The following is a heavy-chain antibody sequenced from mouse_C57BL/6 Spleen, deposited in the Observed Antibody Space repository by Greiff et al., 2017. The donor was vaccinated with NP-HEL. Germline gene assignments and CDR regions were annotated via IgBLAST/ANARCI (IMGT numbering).Heavy chain of an antibody. Sequence: EVQLQQSGPELVKPGASVKIPCKASGYTFTDYNMDWVKQSHGKSLEWIGDINPNNGGTIDNQKFKGKATLTVDKSSSTAYMELRSLTSEDTAVYYCARSRDGYYGYWGQGTTLTVAS. D-gene: IGHD2-3*01. CDR1: GYTFTDYN. CDR2: INPNNGGT. J-gene: IGHJ2*01. CDR3: ARSRDGYYGY. V-gene: IGHV1-18*01.